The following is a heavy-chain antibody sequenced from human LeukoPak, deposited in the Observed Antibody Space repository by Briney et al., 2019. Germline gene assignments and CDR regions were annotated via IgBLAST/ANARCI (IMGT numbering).Heavy chain of an antibody. D-gene: IGHD3-22*01. J-gene: IGHJ3*02. CDR1: EFIVSINY. Sequence: GGSLRLSCAASEFIVSINYMTWVRQAPGKGLEWVSLIYSRGDTKYADSVKGRFTISRDNSKNTLYLQMNSLRAEDTAVYYCAKTKLTSSGYYSGAFDIWGQGTMVTVSS. CDR2: IYSRGDT. V-gene: IGHV3-66*03. CDR3: AKTKLTSSGYYSGAFDI.